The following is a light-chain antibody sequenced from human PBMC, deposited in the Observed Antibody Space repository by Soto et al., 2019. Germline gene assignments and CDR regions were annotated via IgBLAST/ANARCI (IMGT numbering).Light chain of an antibody. CDR1: SGHSSYA. J-gene: IGLJ2*01. CDR3: QTWGTGIRV. CDR2: VNSDGSH. V-gene: IGLV4-69*02. Sequence: QSVLTQSPSASASLGASVKLTCTLSSGHSSYAIAWHQQQPEKGPRYLMKVNSDGSHSKGDGIPDRFSGSSSGAERYLTIFSLQSEDEADYHYQTWGTGIRVFGGGTKLTVL.